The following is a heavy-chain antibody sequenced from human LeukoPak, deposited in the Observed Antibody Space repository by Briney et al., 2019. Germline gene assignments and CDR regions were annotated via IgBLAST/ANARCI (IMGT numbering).Heavy chain of an antibody. CDR1: GASVSGSDSN. J-gene: IGHJ4*02. V-gene: IGHV4-39*01. CDR3: TRLSKGRYFDYIFDY. CDR2: VYYSGST. D-gene: IGHD3-9*01. Sequence: SETLSLTCTVSGASVSGSDSNWGWVRQPPGKGLEWIGNVYYSGSTAYNPSLKSRVTMSVDTSKNQFSLKMTSVTAADTAVYYCTRLSKGRYFDYIFDYWGRGTLVTVSS.